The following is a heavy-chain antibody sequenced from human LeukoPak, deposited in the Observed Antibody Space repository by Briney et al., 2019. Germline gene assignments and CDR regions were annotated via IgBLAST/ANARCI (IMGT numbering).Heavy chain of an antibody. J-gene: IGHJ4*02. V-gene: IGHV3-11*04. D-gene: IGHD3-10*01. CDR1: GFTFSDYY. CDR3: ATVFGAAYSDY. Sequence: TGGSLRLSCATSGFTFSDYYMSWIRQALGKGLEWVSYISSSGSTIYYADSVKGRFTISRDNSKNTLYLQMNSLRAEDTALYYCATVFGAAYSDYWGQGTQVTVSS. CDR2: ISSSGSTI.